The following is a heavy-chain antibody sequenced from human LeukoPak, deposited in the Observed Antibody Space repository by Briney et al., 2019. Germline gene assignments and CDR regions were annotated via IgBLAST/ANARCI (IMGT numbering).Heavy chain of an antibody. CDR1: GESFSGYY. J-gene: IGHJ4*02. D-gene: IGHD6-19*01. CDR2: INHSGST. V-gene: IGHV4-34*01. Sequence: SETLSLTCAVYGESFSGYYWSWIRQPPGKGLEGIGEINHSGSTNYNPSLKSRVTISVDTSKNQFALKLSSVTAADTAVYYCARDGSGWPTYYFDYWGQGTLVTVSS. CDR3: ARDGSGWPTYYFDY.